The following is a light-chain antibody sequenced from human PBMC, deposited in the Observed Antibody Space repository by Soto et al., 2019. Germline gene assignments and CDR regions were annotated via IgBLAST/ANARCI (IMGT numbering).Light chain of an antibody. J-gene: IGKJ2*03. V-gene: IGKV1-5*03. CDR1: QSTSSW. CDR2: KTS. CDR3: QQYSSYSYS. Sequence: DIQMTQSPSTLSASVGDRVTITCRASQSTSSWLAWYQHKPGKAPKLLIYKTSTLESGVPSRFSGSGAGTEVTLTIGCLQADDFATYYCQQYSSYSYSFGQGNKLEIK.